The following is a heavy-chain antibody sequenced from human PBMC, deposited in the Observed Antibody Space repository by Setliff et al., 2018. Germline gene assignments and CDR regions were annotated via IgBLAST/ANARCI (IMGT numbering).Heavy chain of an antibody. D-gene: IGHD3-3*01. V-gene: IGHV3-23*01. CDR2: ISGSGRNT. J-gene: IGHJ4*02. CDR3: ATDSGSSRLYNFWSGYSPN. CDR1: GLIFGNYA. Sequence: GGSLRLSCAASGLIFGNYAMNWVRQAPGKGLERVSGISGSGRNTYYAESVQGRFTISRDNSKNTLYLQMNSLRLEDTAVYYCATDSGSSRLYNFWSGYSPNWGQGTLVTVSS.